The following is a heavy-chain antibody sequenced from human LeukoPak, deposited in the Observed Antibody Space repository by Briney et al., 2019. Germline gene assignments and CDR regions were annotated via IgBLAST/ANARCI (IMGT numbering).Heavy chain of an antibody. D-gene: IGHD6-13*01. CDR1: GFTFDDYP. Sequence: PGGSLRLSCAASGFTFDDYPMHWVRQAPGKGLEWVSRISWNSGSIGYADSVKGRFTISRDNAKNSLYLQMNSLRAEDTALYYCAKARSSWATNAFDIWGQGTMVTVSS. CDR2: ISWNSGSI. CDR3: AKARSSWATNAFDI. J-gene: IGHJ3*02. V-gene: IGHV3-9*01.